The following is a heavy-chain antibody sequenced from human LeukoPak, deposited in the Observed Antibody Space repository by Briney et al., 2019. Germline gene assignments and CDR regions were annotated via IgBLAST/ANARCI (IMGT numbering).Heavy chain of an antibody. D-gene: IGHD3-22*01. J-gene: IGHJ4*02. Sequence: GESLKISCKGSGYSFTSYWIGWVRPMPGKGLEWMGIIYPGDSDTRYSPSFQGQVTISADKSISTAYLQWSSLKASDTAMYYCASPLGRYDSSGTFKDYWGQGTLVTVSS. CDR3: ASPLGRYDSSGTFKDY. CDR1: GYSFTSYW. V-gene: IGHV5-51*01. CDR2: IYPGDSDT.